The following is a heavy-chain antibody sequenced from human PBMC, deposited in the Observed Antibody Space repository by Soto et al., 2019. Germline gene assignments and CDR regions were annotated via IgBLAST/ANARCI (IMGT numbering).Heavy chain of an antibody. D-gene: IGHD6-19*01. CDR2: IYTDGST. CDR3: ARFQGVDDRSRYFFVLPHYWCFDL. CDR1: GFSVTRAY. V-gene: IGHV3-53*01. J-gene: IGHJ2*01. Sequence: PGGSLRLFCAASGFSVTRAYLSWVRQAPGKGLEWVSSIYTDGSTYYTDSVRGRFTISRDTSTDGLSLQIDSLRAADAARYYCARFQGVDDRSRYFFVLPHYWCFDLWVCGTLVTVSS.